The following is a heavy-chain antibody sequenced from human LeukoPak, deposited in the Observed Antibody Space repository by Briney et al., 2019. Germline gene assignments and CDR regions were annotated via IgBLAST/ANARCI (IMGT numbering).Heavy chain of an antibody. CDR2: IYHSGST. V-gene: IGHV4-4*02. CDR1: GGSISSSNW. CDR3: ARDWQIDYYYYYMDV. Sequence: SETLSLTCAVSGGSISSSNWWSWVRQPPGKGLEWIGEIYHSGSTNYNPSLKSRVTMSVDTSKNQFSLKLSSVTAADTAVYYCARDWQIDYYYYYMDVWGKGTTVTVSS. J-gene: IGHJ6*03.